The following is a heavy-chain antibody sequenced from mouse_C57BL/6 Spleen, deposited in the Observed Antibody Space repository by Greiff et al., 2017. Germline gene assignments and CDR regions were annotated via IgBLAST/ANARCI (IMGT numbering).Heavy chain of an antibody. V-gene: IGHV1-50*01. J-gene: IGHJ2*01. D-gene: IGHD2-3*01. CDR2: IDPSDSYT. Sequence: VQLQQPGAELVKPGASVKLSCKASGYTFTSYWMQWVKQRPGQGLEWIGEIDPSDSYTNYNQKFKGKATLTVDTSSSTAYMQLSSLTSEDSAVYYCAIYDGYFYFDDWGQGTTLTVSS. CDR3: AIYDGYFYFDD. CDR1: GYTFTSYW.